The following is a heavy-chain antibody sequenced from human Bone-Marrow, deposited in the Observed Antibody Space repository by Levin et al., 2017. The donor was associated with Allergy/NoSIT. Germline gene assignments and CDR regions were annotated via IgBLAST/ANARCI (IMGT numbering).Heavy chain of an antibody. CDR1: GGSFSGFH. D-gene: IGHD3-16*02. CDR2: INHSGST. J-gene: IGHJ6*02. Sequence: KTSETLSLTCAVYGGSFSGFHWSWIRQPPGKGLEWIGEINHSGSTNYNPSLKSRVTITVDTSMTQFSLRLSSVTAADTAVYYCARARDYDYVWVTYRYYYHYGMDVWGQGTTVTVSS. CDR3: ARARDYDYVWVTYRYYYHYGMDV. V-gene: IGHV4-34*01.